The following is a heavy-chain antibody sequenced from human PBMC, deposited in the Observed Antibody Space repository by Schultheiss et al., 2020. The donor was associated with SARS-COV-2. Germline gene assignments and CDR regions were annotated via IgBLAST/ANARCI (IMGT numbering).Heavy chain of an antibody. CDR2: TRNKANSYTT. Sequence: GESLKISCAASGFTFSDYYMSWIRQAPGKGLEWVGRTRNKANSYTTEYAASVKGRFTISRDDSKNSLYLQMNSLKTEDTAVYYCTTDGFYEYYWGQGTLVTVSS. CDR1: GFTFSDYY. V-gene: IGHV3-72*01. J-gene: IGHJ4*02. CDR3: TTDGFYEYY. D-gene: IGHD3-16*01.